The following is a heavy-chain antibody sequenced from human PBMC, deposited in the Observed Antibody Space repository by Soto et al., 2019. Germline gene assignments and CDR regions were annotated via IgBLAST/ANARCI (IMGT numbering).Heavy chain of an antibody. CDR2: TYYRSKWYN. CDR3: ASSHYYYDSSGYYGLFDY. V-gene: IGHV6-1*01. D-gene: IGHD3-22*01. J-gene: IGHJ4*02. Sequence: SQTLSLTCAISGDSVSSNSAAWNWIRQSPSRGLEWLGRTYYRSKWYNDYAVSVKSRITINPDTSKNQFSLQLNSVTPEDTAVYYCASSHYYYDSSGYYGLFDYWGQGTLVTLL. CDR1: GDSVSSNSAA.